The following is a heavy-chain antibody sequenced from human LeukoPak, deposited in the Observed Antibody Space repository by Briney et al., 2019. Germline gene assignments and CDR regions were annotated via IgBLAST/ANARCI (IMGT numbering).Heavy chain of an antibody. CDR1: GVSISSSSYY. V-gene: IGHV4-39*07. J-gene: IGHJ5*02. CDR2: INHSGST. CDR3: ARTYYYGSGSSYFDP. Sequence: PSETLSLTCNVSGVSISSSSYYWGWIRQPPGKGLEWIGEINHSGSTNYNPSLKSRVTISVDTSKNQFSLKLSSVTAADTAVYYCARTYYYGSGSSYFDPWGQGTLVTVSS. D-gene: IGHD3-10*01.